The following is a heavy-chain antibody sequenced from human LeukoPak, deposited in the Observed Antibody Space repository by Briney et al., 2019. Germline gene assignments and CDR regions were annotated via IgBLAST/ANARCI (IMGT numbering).Heavy chain of an antibody. J-gene: IGHJ5*02. CDR1: GGSISSYY. Sequence: SETLSLTCTVSGGSISSYYWSWIRQPPGKGLEWIGYIYYSGSTNYNPSLKSRVTISVDTSKNQFSLKLSSVTAPDTAVYYCARVAVNWFDPWGQGTLVTVSS. CDR3: ARVAVNWFDP. V-gene: IGHV4-59*01. CDR2: IYYSGST. D-gene: IGHD2-15*01.